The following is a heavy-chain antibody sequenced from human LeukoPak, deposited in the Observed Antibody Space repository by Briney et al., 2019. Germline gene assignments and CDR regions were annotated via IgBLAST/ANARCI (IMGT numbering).Heavy chain of an antibody. CDR1: GFTFSSYG. CDR2: ISTTSSTI. Sequence: PGGSLRLSCAASGFTFSSYGMNWVRQAPGKGLEWVSYISTTSSTIYYADSVKGRFTMSRDNAKSSLYLQMDSLRDEDTAVYSCARGKEKWLDHFDYWGQGSLVTVSS. CDR3: ARGKEKWLDHFDY. J-gene: IGHJ4*02. D-gene: IGHD6-19*01. V-gene: IGHV3-48*02.